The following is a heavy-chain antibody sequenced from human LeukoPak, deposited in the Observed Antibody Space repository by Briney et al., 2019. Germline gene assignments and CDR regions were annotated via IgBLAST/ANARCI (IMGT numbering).Heavy chain of an antibody. D-gene: IGHD1-26*01. J-gene: IGHJ4*02. CDR3: ARGEGAVTP. CDR1: TGSISTYY. CDR2: IHYSGST. Sequence: SETLSLTCTVSTGSISTYYWTWIRQAPGKGLEWIGYIHYSGSTNYNPSLKSRVTTSVDTSNNQFSLRLSSVTAAATAVYYCARGEGAVTPWGQGTLVTVSS. V-gene: IGHV4-59*01.